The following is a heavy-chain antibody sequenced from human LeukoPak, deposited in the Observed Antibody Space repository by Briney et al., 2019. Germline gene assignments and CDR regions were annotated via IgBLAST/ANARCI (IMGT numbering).Heavy chain of an antibody. CDR3: ARDRGKVVIATYWYFDL. CDR1: GGTFSSYA. Sequence: ASVKVSCKASGGTFSSYAISWVRQAPGQGLEWMGGIIPIFGTANYAQKFQGRVTITADESTSTAYMELSSLRSEDTAVYYCARDRGKVVIATYWYFDLWGRGTLVTVSS. V-gene: IGHV1-69*01. D-gene: IGHD3-22*01. J-gene: IGHJ2*01. CDR2: IIPIFGTA.